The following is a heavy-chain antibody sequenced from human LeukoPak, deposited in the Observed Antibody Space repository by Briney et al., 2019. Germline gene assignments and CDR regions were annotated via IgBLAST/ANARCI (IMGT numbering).Heavy chain of an antibody. CDR1: GFTFSSYG. CDR3: AREADSGYYRTVDY. D-gene: IGHD2-15*01. CDR2: MSDDGSKK. J-gene: IGHJ4*02. Sequence: GGSLRLSCAASGFTFSSYGMHWVRQAPGKGLEWLGHMSDDGSKKHYVDSVRGRFTISRDPSKNTLYLEMTSLRTEDTAVYYCAREADSGYYRTVDYWGQGTMVTVS. V-gene: IGHV3-30*19.